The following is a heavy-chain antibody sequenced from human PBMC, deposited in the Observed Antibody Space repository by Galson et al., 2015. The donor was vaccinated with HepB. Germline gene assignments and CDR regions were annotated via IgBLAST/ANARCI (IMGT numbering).Heavy chain of an antibody. CDR2: ISYDGSNK. Sequence: SLRLSCAASGFTFSSYGMHWVRQAPGKGLEWVAVISYDGSNKYYADSVKGRFTISRDNSKNTLYLQMNSLRAEDTAVYYCAKESPAWWEMTTVTTAAFDIWGQGTMVTVSS. CDR3: AKESPAWWEMTTVTTAAFDI. CDR1: GFTFSSYG. V-gene: IGHV3-30*18. D-gene: IGHD4-17*01. J-gene: IGHJ3*02.